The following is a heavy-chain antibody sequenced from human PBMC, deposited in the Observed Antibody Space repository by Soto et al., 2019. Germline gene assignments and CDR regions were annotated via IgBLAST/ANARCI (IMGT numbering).Heavy chain of an antibody. D-gene: IGHD5-12*01. CDR3: ARSRDGYNYELRYYFDY. J-gene: IGHJ4*02. Sequence: SETLSLTCAVYGGSFSGYYWSWIRQPPGKGLEWIGEINHSGSTNYNPSLKSRVTISVDTPKNQFSLKLSSVTAADTAVYYCARSRDGYNYELRYYFDYWGQGTLVTVSS. CDR1: GGSFSGYY. V-gene: IGHV4-34*01. CDR2: INHSGST.